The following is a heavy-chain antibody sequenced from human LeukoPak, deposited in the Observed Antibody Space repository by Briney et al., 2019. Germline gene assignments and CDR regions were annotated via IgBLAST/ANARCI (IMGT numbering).Heavy chain of an antibody. J-gene: IGHJ6*03. CDR3: ARAAGNTYYDILTGYHPQYYYYYMDV. V-gene: IGHV1-46*01. D-gene: IGHD3-9*01. Sequence: ASVKVSCKASGYTFTSYYMHWVRQAPGQGLEWMGIINPSGGSTSYAQKFQGRVTMTRDMSTSTVYMEMSSLRSEDTAVYYCARAAGNTYYDILTGYHPQYYYYYMDVWGKGTTVTVSS. CDR2: INPSGGST. CDR1: GYTFTSYY.